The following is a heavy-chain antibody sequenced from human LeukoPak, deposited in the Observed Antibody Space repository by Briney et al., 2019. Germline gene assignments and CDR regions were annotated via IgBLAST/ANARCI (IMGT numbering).Heavy chain of an antibody. CDR3: AKDKGRGYYDNTGYYDVAFEI. J-gene: IGHJ3*02. V-gene: IGHV1-69*13. CDR1: GGTFSSYA. Sequence: SVKVSCKASGGTFSSYAISWVRQAPGQGLEWMGGIIPIFGTANYAQKFQGRVTITADESTSTAYMELSSLRSEDTAVYYCAKDKGRGYYDNTGYYDVAFEIWGQGTMVTVSS. D-gene: IGHD3-22*01. CDR2: IIPIFGTA.